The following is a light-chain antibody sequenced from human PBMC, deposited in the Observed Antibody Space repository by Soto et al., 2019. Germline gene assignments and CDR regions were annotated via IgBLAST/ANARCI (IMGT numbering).Light chain of an antibody. CDR3: QQLETYPLT. CDR2: DVF. V-gene: IGKV1-13*02. CDR1: QGISSA. J-gene: IGKJ5*01. Sequence: AIQVTQSPSSLSASVGDTVTITCRASQGISSAFAWYQQKPGKVPRLLIYDVFNLQSGVPSRFSGSGSGIDFTLTISRLQPEDFATYYCQQLETYPLTFGQGTRLEVK.